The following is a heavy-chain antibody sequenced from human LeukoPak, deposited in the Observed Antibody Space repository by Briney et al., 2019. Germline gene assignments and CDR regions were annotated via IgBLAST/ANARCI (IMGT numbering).Heavy chain of an antibody. V-gene: IGHV4-59*01. Sequence: PSETLSLTSTVSGGSISSYFWTWIRQPPGKGLEWIGYIYYSGSTNYNPPLKSRVTISVDTPKNQFSLKLSSVTAADTAVYYWARDLFGLYYIDVWGKGTTVTISS. CDR1: GGSISSYF. CDR2: IYYSGST. CDR3: ARDLFGLYYIDV. J-gene: IGHJ6*03. D-gene: IGHD3-10*02.